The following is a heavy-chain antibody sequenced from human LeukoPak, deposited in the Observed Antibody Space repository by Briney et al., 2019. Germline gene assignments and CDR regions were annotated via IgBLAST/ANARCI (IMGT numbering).Heavy chain of an antibody. Sequence: PGRSLRLSCAASGFTFSSYGMHWVRQAPGTVLEWVAVISYDGSNKYYADSVKGRFTISRDNSKNSLYLQMNSLRTEDTALYYCAKEGPIAVAGYFDYWGQGALVTVSS. CDR3: AKEGPIAVAGYFDY. V-gene: IGHV3-30*18. J-gene: IGHJ4*02. D-gene: IGHD6-19*01. CDR2: ISYDGSNK. CDR1: GFTFSSYG.